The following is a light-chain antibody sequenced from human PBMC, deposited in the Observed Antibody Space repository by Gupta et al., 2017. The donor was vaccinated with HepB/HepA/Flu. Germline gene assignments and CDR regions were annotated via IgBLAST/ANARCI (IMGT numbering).Light chain of an antibody. CDR1: SSDIGAYNY. Sequence: QSALTKAASVSGSPGQSITISCTGTSSDIGAYNYVSWYQQHPDKASKLMIYDVSSRHSGVSNRFSGSKSGNTASLIISGLQAEDEADYYCCSYTSSSTLVFGGGTKLTVL. V-gene: IGLV2-14*03. CDR3: CSYTSSSTLV. CDR2: DVS. J-gene: IGLJ3*02.